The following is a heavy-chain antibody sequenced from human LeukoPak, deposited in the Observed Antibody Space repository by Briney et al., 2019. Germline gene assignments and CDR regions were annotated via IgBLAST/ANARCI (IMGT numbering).Heavy chain of an antibody. Sequence: GGSLRLSCVTSGFIFSSYGIHWVRQAPGKGLEWVAVTSYDGSYKYYADSVKGRFTISRDNSKDALYLQMNSLRAEDTSVYYCAKVGGGDRNYYFDYWGQGTLVTVSS. V-gene: IGHV3-30*19. CDR3: AKVGGGDRNYYFDY. CDR2: TSYDGSYK. CDR1: GFIFSSYG. D-gene: IGHD2-21*01. J-gene: IGHJ4*02.